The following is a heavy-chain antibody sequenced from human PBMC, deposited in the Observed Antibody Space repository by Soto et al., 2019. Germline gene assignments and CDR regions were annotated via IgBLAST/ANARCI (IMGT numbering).Heavy chain of an antibody. V-gene: IGHV4-61*01. D-gene: IGHD3-3*01. CDR3: AASISIFGVVPF. CDR1: GGSVSRVSYY. J-gene: IGHJ4*02. CDR2: VYYSGST. Sequence: NPSETLSLTCNVSGGSVSRVSYYWSWIRQSPGKGLEWIGYVYYSGSTNYNPSLKSRVTISVDTSKNQFSLKLRSVTAADTAVYYCAASISIFGVVPFWGQGTLVTVSS.